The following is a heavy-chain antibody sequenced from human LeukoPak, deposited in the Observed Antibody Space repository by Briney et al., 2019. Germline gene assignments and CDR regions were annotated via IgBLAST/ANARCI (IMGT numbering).Heavy chain of an antibody. V-gene: IGHV3-30*04. J-gene: IGHJ4*02. CDR2: ISYDGSNQ. CDR1: GFTFSSYA. Sequence: PGGSLRLSCAASGFTFSSYAMHWVRQAPGKGLEWVAGISYDGSNQHYGDSVKGRFTISRDNSKHTLYLQMNSLRGDDTAVYYCAKEGRRYFDYWGQGALVTVSS. CDR3: AKEGRRYFDY.